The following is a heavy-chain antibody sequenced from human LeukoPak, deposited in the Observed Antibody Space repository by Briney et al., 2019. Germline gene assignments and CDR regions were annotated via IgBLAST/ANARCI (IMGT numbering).Heavy chain of an antibody. CDR1: GGSFSGYY. Sequence: PSETLSLTCAVYGGSFSGYYWSWIRQPPGKGLEWTGEINHSGSTNYNPSLKSRVTISVDTSKNRFSLKLSSVTAPDTAVYYCARGTSGYYYYYMDVWGKGTTVTVSS. V-gene: IGHV4-34*01. CDR2: INHSGST. CDR3: ARGTSGYYYYYMDV. D-gene: IGHD1-26*01. J-gene: IGHJ6*03.